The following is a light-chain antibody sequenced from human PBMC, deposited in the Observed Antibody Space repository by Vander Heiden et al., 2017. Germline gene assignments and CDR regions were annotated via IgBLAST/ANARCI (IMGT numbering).Light chain of an antibody. Sequence: SYELTPPPSVSVSPGQTASIPCSGDKLGDKFVSWYQQKPGQFPLLVIYEDYKRPSGIPERFSASNAGNTATLTISETQAMEEADYYCQAWDFTTYVVFGGGTKLTVL. J-gene: IGLJ2*01. CDR2: EDY. V-gene: IGLV3-1*01. CDR3: QAWDFTTYVV. CDR1: KLGDKF.